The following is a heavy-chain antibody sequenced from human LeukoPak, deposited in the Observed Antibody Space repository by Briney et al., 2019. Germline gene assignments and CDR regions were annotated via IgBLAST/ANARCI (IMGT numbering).Heavy chain of an antibody. CDR2: INPNSCGT. J-gene: IGHJ4*02. D-gene: IGHD2-2*01. Sequence: VASVKVSCKASGYTFTGYYMHWVRQAPGQGLEWMGWINPNSCGTNYAQKFQGRVTMTRDTSISTAYMELSRLRSDDTAVYYCASGGIVVVPAAPNLGYWGQGTLVTVSS. CDR1: GYTFTGYY. CDR3: ASGGIVVVPAAPNLGY. V-gene: IGHV1-2*02.